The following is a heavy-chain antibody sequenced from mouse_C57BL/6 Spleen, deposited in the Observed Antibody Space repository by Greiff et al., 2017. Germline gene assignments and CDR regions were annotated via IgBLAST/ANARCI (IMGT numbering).Heavy chain of an antibody. CDR3: ARGPAYCFEFTWGYFDV. V-gene: IGHV1-64*01. D-gene: IGHD1-1*01. CDR2: IHPNSGST. Sequence: VQLQQPGAELVKPGASVKLSCKASGYTFTSYWMHWVKQRPGQGLEWIGMIHPNSGSTNYNEKFKSKATLTVDKSSSTAYMQLSRLTSEDCAVYYWARGPAYCFEFTWGYFDVWGTGTTVTVSS. J-gene: IGHJ1*03. CDR1: GYTFTSYW.